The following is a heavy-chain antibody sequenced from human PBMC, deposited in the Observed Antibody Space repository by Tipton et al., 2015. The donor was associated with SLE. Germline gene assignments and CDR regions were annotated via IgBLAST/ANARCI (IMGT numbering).Heavy chain of an antibody. V-gene: IGHV4-34*01. Sequence: LRLSCAVYGGSFSGYYWSWTRQPPGKGLEWLGEINHSGSTNYNPSLKSRVTISVDTSKNQFSLKLSPVTAADTAVYYCASRGAAAAPGWYFDLWGRGTLVTV. D-gene: IGHD6-13*01. CDR3: ASRGAAAAPGWYFDL. CDR2: INHSGST. J-gene: IGHJ2*01. CDR1: GGSFSGYY.